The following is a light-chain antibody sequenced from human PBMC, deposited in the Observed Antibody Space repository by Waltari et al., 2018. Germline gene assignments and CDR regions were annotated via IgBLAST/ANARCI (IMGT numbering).Light chain of an antibody. CDR1: QSISSW. V-gene: IGKV1-5*03. CDR2: KAS. J-gene: IGKJ1*01. CDR3: QQYNSYLT. Sequence: DIQMTQSPSTLSAYVGDRVTITCRDSQSISSWLAWYQQKPGKAPKLLIYKASSLESGVPSRFSGSGSGTEFTLTISSLQPDDFATYYCQQYNSYLTFDQGTKVEIK.